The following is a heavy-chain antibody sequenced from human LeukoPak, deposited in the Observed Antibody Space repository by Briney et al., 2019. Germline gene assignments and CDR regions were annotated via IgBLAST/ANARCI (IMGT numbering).Heavy chain of an antibody. CDR3: ARGKSVRRRPYSRTTKEYNWFDP. D-gene: IGHD6-13*01. Sequence: SETLSLTCAVYGGSFSGYYWSWIRQPPGKGLEWIGEINHSGSTNYNPSLKSRVTISVDTSKNQFSLKLSSVTAADTAVYYCARGKSVRRRPYSRTTKEYNWFDPWGQGTLVTVSS. CDR1: GGSFSGYY. CDR2: INHSGST. J-gene: IGHJ5*02. V-gene: IGHV4-34*01.